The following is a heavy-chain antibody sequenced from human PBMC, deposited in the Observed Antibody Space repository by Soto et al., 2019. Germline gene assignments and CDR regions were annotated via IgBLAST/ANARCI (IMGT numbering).Heavy chain of an antibody. Sequence: SQTLSLTCVISGGSVSSNSAGWNWIRQSPSRGLEWLGRTYYKSKWNNDYALFVKSRITINPDTSKNQFSLHLYSVTPEDTAVYYCTGITWFRGMDVWGQGTPVTVSS. CDR1: GGSVSSNSAG. V-gene: IGHV6-1*01. CDR2: TYYKSKWNN. D-gene: IGHD3-10*01. J-gene: IGHJ6*02. CDR3: TGITWFRGMDV.